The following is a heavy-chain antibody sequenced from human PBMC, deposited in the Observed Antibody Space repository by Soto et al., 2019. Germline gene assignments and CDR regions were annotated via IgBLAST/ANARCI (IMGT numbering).Heavy chain of an antibody. J-gene: IGHJ4*02. CDR3: AREADRRWLHLLDF. D-gene: IGHD5-12*01. CDR2: IIPMFGTA. CDR1: GGTLSTYG. Sequence: QVQLVQSGAEVKKPGSSVKVSCKASGGTLSTYGVSWVRQAPGQGLEWMGGIIPMFGTANYAQKFQGRVTITADESMTTAYMEMRSLRSDDTAVYFCAREADRRWLHLLDFWGQGTLVTVSS. V-gene: IGHV1-69*01.